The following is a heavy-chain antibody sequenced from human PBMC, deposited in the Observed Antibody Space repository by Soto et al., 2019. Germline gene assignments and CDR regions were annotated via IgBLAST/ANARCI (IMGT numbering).Heavy chain of an antibody. J-gene: IGHJ5*02. CDR3: ARWLGELLYRTVYSPAP. D-gene: IGHD3-10*01. CDR2: IIPIFGTA. Sequence: QVQLVQSGAEVKKPGSSVKVSCKASGGTFSSYAISWVRQAPGQGLEWMGGIIPIFGTANYAQKFQGRVTIPADESTSTAYRGLGSLRSGTPAVYYCARWLGELLYRTVYSPAPGGQGPLVTAPS. CDR1: GGTFSSYA. V-gene: IGHV1-69*01.